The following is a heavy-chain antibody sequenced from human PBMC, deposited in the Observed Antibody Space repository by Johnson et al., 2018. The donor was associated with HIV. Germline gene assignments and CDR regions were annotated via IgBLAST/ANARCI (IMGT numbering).Heavy chain of an antibody. CDR2: ITSSGSTV. J-gene: IGHJ3*02. Sequence: QMQLVESGGGLVNPGGSLRISCAAFGFTFSDYYMSWVRQAPGKGLEWVSYITSSGSTVYYADSVKGRFTISRDNTKNSLYLQMNSLRAEDTAVYYCARALGTAVGAFDIWGQGTMVTVSS. D-gene: IGHD4-23*01. CDR1: GFTFSDYY. CDR3: ARALGTAVGAFDI. V-gene: IGHV3-11*01.